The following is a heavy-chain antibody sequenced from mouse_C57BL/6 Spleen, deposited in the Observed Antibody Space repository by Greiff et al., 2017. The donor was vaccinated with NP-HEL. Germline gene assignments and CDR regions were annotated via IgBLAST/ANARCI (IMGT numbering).Heavy chain of an antibody. V-gene: IGHV7-3*01. CDR2: IRNKANGYTT. J-gene: IGHJ4*01. D-gene: IGHD1-1*01. CDR1: GFTFTDYY. Sequence: VQLKESGGGLVQPGGSLSLSCAASGFTFTDYYMSWVRQPPGKALEWLGFIRNKANGYTTEYSASVKGRFTISRDNSQSILYLQMNALRAEDSATYYCARSPFYYGSSYAMDYWGQGTSVTVSS. CDR3: ARSPFYYGSSYAMDY.